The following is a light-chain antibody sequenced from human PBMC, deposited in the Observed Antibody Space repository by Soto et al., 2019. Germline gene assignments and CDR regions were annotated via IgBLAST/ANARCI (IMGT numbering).Light chain of an antibody. CDR3: QQYNSYPWT. J-gene: IGKJ1*01. Sequence: DIQLTQSPSSLSASVEDRVTITCQASQDISNYLNWYQQKPGKAPKLLIYKASTLESGVPSNFSGSGSGTEFTLTIGSLQPEDFATYYCQQYNSYPWTFGQGTKVDIK. CDR2: KAS. CDR1: QDISNY. V-gene: IGKV1-5*03.